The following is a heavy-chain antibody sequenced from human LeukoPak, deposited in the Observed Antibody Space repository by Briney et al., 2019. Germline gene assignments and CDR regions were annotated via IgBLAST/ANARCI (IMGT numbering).Heavy chain of an antibody. J-gene: IGHJ4*02. CDR2: IRYDGSDK. CDR3: ATGTWDDFH. V-gene: IGHV3-30*02. Sequence: GGSLRLSCAASGFIFSSYGMHWVRQAPGKGLEWVSFIRYDGSDKYYTDSVKGRFTISRDNSKKTVYLQMNSLRAEDTAVYYCATGTWDDFHWGQGTLVTVSS. CDR1: GFIFSSYG. D-gene: IGHD3-3*01.